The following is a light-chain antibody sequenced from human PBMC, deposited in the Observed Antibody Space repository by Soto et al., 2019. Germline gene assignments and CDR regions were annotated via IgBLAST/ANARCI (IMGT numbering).Light chain of an antibody. J-gene: IGKJ4*01. CDR1: QSVLYSSNNKNY. Sequence: DIVMTQSPDSLAVSLGERATINCKSSQSVLYSSNNKNYLAWYQQKPGQPPKLLIYWASTRESGVPDRFSGSGSGTDFPLTISSLLAEDVAVYYCQQYYSTPPTFGGGTKVEIK. CDR2: WAS. V-gene: IGKV4-1*01. CDR3: QQYYSTPPT.